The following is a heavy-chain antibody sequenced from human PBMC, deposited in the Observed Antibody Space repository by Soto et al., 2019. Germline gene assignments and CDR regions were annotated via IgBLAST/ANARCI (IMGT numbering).Heavy chain of an antibody. V-gene: IGHV3-48*02. D-gene: IGHD2-21*01. CDR1: GFTFSTYN. J-gene: IGHJ3*01. CDR2: ISSSSSSI. CDR3: ARGESDAFDL. Sequence: PGGSLRLSCAASGFTFSTYNMNWVRQAPGKGLEWVSYISSSSSSIYYADSVKGRFTISRDNAKNSLYLQMNSLRDEDTAVYYCARGESDAFDLWGQGTVVTVS.